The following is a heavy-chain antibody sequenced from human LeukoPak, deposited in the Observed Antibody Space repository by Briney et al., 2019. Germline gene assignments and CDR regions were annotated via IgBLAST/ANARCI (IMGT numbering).Heavy chain of an antibody. J-gene: IGHJ6*02. CDR2: INHSGST. D-gene: IGHD3-10*01. CDR3: ARDRGLWFGELLAYYYYYGMDG. CDR1: GGSFSGYY. V-gene: IGHV4-34*01. Sequence: SETLSLTCAVYGGSFSGYYWSWIRQPPEKGLEWIGEINHSGSTNYNPSLKSRVTISVDTSKNQFSLKLSSVTAADTAVYYCARDRGLWFGELLAYYYYYGMDGWGQGTTVTVSS.